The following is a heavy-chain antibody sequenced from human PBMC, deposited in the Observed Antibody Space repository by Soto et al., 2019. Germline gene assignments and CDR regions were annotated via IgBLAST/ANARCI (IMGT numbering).Heavy chain of an antibody. Sequence: QVQLVESGGGVVQPGKSLRLSCAASGFAFSHYPVHWVRQAPGKGLEWVAVISYDGSNKYYEDSVKGRFTIFRDNSKNTLYLQMNSLRDEDTAVYYRVREGDCSGGSCSIFDYWGQGTLVTVSS. V-gene: IGHV3-30-3*01. CDR1: GFAFSHYP. D-gene: IGHD2-15*01. J-gene: IGHJ4*02. CDR2: ISYDGSNK. CDR3: VREGDCSGGSCSIFDY.